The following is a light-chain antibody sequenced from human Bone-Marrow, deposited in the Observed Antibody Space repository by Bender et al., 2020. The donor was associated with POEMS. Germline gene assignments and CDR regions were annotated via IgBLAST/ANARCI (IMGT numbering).Light chain of an antibody. CDR3: QAWDTYSVI. CDR1: DLGDIY. CDR2: QDT. Sequence: SYEVTQPPSVSVSPGQTASITCSGDDLGDIYVAWYQQKPGQSPVLVNSQDTKRPSGIPERFSGANYGNTATLTISGTQAMDEDDYYCQAWDTYSVIFGGGTKLTVL. J-gene: IGLJ2*01. V-gene: IGLV3-1*01.